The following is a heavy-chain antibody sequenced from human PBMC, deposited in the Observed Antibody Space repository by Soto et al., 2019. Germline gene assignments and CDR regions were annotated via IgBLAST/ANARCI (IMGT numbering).Heavy chain of an antibody. CDR3: ARHGKDYYDFWSGYPASYYYYYGMDV. CDR2: IYYSGST. V-gene: IGHV4-39*01. Sequence: QLQLQESGPGLVKPSETLSLTCTVSGGSISSSSYYWGWIRQPPGKGLEWIGSIYYSGSTYYNPSLKSRVTISLDTSKNQFSLQLSSVTAADTAVYYCARHGKDYYDFWSGYPASYYYYYGMDVWGQGTTVTVSS. D-gene: IGHD3-3*01. J-gene: IGHJ6*02. CDR1: GGSISSSSYY.